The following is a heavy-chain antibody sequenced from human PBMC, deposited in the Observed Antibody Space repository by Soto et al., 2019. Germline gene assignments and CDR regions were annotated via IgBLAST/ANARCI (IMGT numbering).Heavy chain of an antibody. J-gene: IGHJ6*02. CDR2: TRSNGEYT. V-gene: IGHV3-23*01. Sequence: PGGSLRLSCAGSGFTFSNYAMTWVRPAPGKGLEWVSTTRSNGEYTYYADSVKGRFTVSRDNSQNALFLEMSSLRAEDTAVYYCAKESMSVAVSASRVYGMDVWGQGTTVTVSS. CDR1: GFTFSNYA. CDR3: AKESMSVAVSASRVYGMDV. D-gene: IGHD6-6*01.